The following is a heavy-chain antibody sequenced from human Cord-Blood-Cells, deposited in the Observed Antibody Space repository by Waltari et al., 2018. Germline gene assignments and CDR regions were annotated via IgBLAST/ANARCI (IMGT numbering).Heavy chain of an antibody. Sequence: QVQLQQWGAGLLKPSETLSLTCAVYGGSFSGYYWSWLRQPPGQGLEWIGEINHSGSTNYNPSLKSRVTISVDTSKNQFSLKLSSVTAADTAVYYCARGQQLVRHSFDYWGQGTLVTVSS. CDR3: ARGQQLVRHSFDY. CDR2: INHSGST. D-gene: IGHD6-13*01. CDR1: GGSFSGYY. V-gene: IGHV4-34*01. J-gene: IGHJ4*02.